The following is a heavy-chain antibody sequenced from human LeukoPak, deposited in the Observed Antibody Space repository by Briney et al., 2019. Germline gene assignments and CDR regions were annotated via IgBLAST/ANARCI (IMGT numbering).Heavy chain of an antibody. J-gene: IGHJ4*02. CDR2: VIPILGTT. D-gene: IGHD1-26*01. V-gene: IGHV1-69*05. Sequence: ASVKVSCKASGTTFSRSAISWVRQAPGQGLEWMGGVIPILGTTNYAKKFQDRVSITTDESTSTAYMEVTSLRSADTAVYYCARDDGSATMGFDSWGQGTLVTISS. CDR1: GTTFSRSA. CDR3: ARDDGSATMGFDS.